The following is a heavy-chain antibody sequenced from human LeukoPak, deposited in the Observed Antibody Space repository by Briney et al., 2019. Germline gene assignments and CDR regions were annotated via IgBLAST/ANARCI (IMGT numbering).Heavy chain of an antibody. CDR2: IYTSGTS. CDR1: GGSISSGSYD. V-gene: IGHV4-61*09. CDR3: TKGRGI. Sequence: SETLSLTCTVPGGSISSGSYDWYWIRQPAGKGLEWIGHIYTSGTSNYNPSLRSRVTISVDTSKNQFSLKLTSVTAADTAVYYCTKGRGIWGQGTLVTVSS. D-gene: IGHD3-10*01. J-gene: IGHJ4*02.